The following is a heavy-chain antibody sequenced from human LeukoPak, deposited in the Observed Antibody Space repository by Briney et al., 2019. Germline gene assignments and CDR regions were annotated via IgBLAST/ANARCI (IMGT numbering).Heavy chain of an antibody. J-gene: IGHJ4*02. CDR3: ARDYCSSTSCYILDY. D-gene: IGHD2-2*02. CDR2: INPNSGGT. V-gene: IGHV1-2*02. CDR1: GYTFTSYD. Sequence: APVKVSCKASGYTFTSYDINWVRQATGQGLEWMGWINPNSGGTNYAQKFQGRVTMTGDTSISTAYMELSRLRSDDTAVYYCARDYCSSTSCYILDYWGQGTLVTVSS.